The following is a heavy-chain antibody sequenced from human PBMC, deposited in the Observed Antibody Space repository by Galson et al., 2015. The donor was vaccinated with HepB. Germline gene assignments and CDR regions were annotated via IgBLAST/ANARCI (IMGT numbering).Heavy chain of an antibody. D-gene: IGHD3-22*01. Sequence: SLRLSCAASGFTFSSYDMHWVRQAPGKGLEWVAVISYDGSNKYYADSVKGRFTISRDNSKNTLYLQMNSLRPEDTAVYYCAKDPHYDRKYYYYGMDVWGQGTTVTVSS. CDR3: AKDPHYDRKYYYYGMDV. CDR2: ISYDGSNK. J-gene: IGHJ6*02. CDR1: GFTFSSYD. V-gene: IGHV3-30*18.